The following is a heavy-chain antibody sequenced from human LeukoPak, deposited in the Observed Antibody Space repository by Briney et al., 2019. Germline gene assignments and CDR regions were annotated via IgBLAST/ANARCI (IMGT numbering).Heavy chain of an antibody. Sequence: GGSLRLTCAASGLTFSSYAMSWVRQAPGKGLEWVSAISGSGGSTYYADSVKGRFTISRDNSKNTLYLQMNSLRAEDTAVYYSAKSGSWWRLDCSSTSFYPLVYWGQGTLVTVSS. CDR1: GLTFSSYA. CDR3: AKSGSWWRLDCSSTSFYPLVY. J-gene: IGHJ4*02. CDR2: ISGSGGST. D-gene: IGHD2-2*01. V-gene: IGHV3-23*01.